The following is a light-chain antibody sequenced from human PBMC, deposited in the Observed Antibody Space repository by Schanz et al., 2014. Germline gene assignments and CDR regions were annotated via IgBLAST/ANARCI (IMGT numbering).Light chain of an antibody. J-gene: IGLJ3*02. CDR2: DVS. Sequence: QSVLTQPASVSGSPGQWITISCTGTSSDVGGYNYVSWFQQHAGKPPKVMIYDVSNRPSGVSHRFSGSKSGNTASLTISGLQPEDGADYYRTSYTSSSPLVFGGGPNPPVL. CDR1: SSDVGGYNY. V-gene: IGLV2-14*01. CDR3: TSYTSSSPLV.